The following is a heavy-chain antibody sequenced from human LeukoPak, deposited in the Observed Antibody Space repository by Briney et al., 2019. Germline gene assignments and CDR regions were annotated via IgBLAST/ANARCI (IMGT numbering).Heavy chain of an antibody. D-gene: IGHD3-22*01. CDR2: FDPEDGET. CDR1: GYTLTELS. CDR3: ATGYDSSGYYYNVGFDY. J-gene: IGHJ4*02. Sequence: ASVKVSCKVSGYTLTELSMHWVRQAPGKGLEWMGGFDPEDGETIYAQKFQGRVTMTEDTSTDTAYMELSSLRSADTAVYYCATGYDSSGYYYNVGFDYWGQGTLVTVSS. V-gene: IGHV1-24*01.